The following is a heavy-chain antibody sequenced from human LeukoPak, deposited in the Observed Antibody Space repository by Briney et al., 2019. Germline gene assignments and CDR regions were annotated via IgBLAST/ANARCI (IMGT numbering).Heavy chain of an antibody. Sequence: SETLSLTCTVSGGSISSSTYYWGWIRQPPGEGLECIGSLYYVLSTHYTPSLKSPLTISVNTSKHQFSLKLSSVTAADTAVYYCASLYSNSWVDYWGQGTLVTVSS. V-gene: IGHV4-39*01. J-gene: IGHJ4*02. CDR1: GGSISSSTYY. D-gene: IGHD6-13*01. CDR2: LYYVLST. CDR3: ASLYSNSWVDY.